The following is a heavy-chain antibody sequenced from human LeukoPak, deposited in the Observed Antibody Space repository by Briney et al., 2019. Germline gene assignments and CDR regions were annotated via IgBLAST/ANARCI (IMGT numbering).Heavy chain of an antibody. CDR2: IYPGGSET. CDR3: ARASRDGYNQNFDH. J-gene: IGHJ4*02. D-gene: IGHD5-24*01. CDR1: GYSFSSYW. Sequence: GESLKISCKGLGYSFSSYWNAWVRQRPGKGLEWMGVIYPGGSETRYDPSFQGQVTISADMSTSTAYLQWSSLRASDTAMYYCARASRDGYNQNFDHWGQGTLVTVSS. V-gene: IGHV5-51*01.